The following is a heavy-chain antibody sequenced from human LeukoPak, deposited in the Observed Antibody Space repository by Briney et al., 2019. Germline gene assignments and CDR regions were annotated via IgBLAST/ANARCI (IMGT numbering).Heavy chain of an antibody. Sequence: GGSLILSCAASGFTFTTFTMNWVRQAPGKGLEWGSIIYSGGTTYYADSVKGRFTISRDNSKNTLYLQMNSLRAEDTAVYYCARLYYYVSGTYSRYFDYWGQGTLVTVSS. CDR3: ARLYYYVSGTYSRYFDY. CDR1: GFTFTTFT. D-gene: IGHD3-10*01. CDR2: IYSGGTT. V-gene: IGHV3-53*01. J-gene: IGHJ4*02.